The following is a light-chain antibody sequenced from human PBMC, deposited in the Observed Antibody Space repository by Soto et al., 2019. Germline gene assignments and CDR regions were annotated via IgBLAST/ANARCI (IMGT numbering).Light chain of an antibody. CDR2: DNN. CDR3: GTWDSSLSAWV. CDR1: SSNIGKNY. Sequence: QSVLTQPPPVSAAPGQAVTISCSGSSSNIGKNYVSWYQQFPGTAPKLLIYDNNQRPSGIPDRFSGSKSGTSATLGITGLQTGDEADYYCGTWDSSLSAWVFGGGTQLTVL. J-gene: IGLJ3*02. V-gene: IGLV1-51*01.